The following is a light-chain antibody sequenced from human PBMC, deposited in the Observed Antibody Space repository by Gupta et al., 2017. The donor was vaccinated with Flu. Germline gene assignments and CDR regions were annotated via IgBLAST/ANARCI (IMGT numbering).Light chain of an antibody. CDR1: SPNIGSNS. Sequence: QSVLTQPPSASGTPGQRVTISCSGSSPNIGSNSVNWYQQLPRTAPRLLIYSGNRRPSGVPDRFSGSKSGTSASLAISGLQPEDEADYYCAALDDSLNGPVFGGGTKVTVL. CDR3: AALDDSLNGPV. CDR2: SGN. J-gene: IGLJ3*02. V-gene: IGLV1-44*01.